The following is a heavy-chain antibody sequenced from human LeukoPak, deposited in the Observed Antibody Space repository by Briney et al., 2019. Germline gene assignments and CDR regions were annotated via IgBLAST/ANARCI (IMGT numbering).Heavy chain of an antibody. D-gene: IGHD3-3*01. V-gene: IGHV3-21*01. J-gene: IGHJ4*02. CDR1: GFTFSSYS. CDR2: ISSSSSYI. Sequence: PGGSLRLSCAASGFTFSSYSMNWVRQAPGKGLEWVSSISSSSSYIYYADSVKGRFTISRDNAKNSLYLQMNSLRAEDTAVYYCANNYYDFWSGYCAYWGQGTLVAVSS. CDR3: ANNYYDFWSGYCAY.